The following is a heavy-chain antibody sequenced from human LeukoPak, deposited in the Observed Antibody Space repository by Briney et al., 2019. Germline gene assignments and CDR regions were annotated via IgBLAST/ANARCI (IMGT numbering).Heavy chain of an antibody. CDR2: MYYSGST. CDR1: GGSISGYY. CDR3: ARSGYCSGGTCYESAYYYYGMDV. J-gene: IGHJ6*02. V-gene: IGHV4-59*08. D-gene: IGHD2-15*01. Sequence: SETLSLICTVSGGSISGYYWSCIRQPPGQGPEWIGYMYYSGSTNYNPSLKSRVTMSIDASKNQFSLSLKSVTASDTAVYYCARSGYCSGGTCYESAYYYYGMDVWGQGTTVTVSS.